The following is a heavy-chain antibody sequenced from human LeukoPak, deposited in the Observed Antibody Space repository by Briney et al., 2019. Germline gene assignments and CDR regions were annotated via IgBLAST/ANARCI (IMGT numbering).Heavy chain of an antibody. CDR1: GYTFTGYY. CDR3: ARAGVGATASDY. D-gene: IGHD1-26*01. CDR2: INPNSGGT. Sequence: ASVKVSCKAPGYTFTGYYMHWVRQAPGQGLEWMGWINPNSGGTNYAQKFQGRVTMTRDTSISTAYMELSRLRSDDTAVYYCARAGVGATASDYWGQGTLVTVSS. V-gene: IGHV1-2*02. J-gene: IGHJ4*02.